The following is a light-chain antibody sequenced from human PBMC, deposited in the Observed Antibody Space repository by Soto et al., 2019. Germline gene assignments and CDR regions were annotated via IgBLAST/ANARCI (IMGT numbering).Light chain of an antibody. Sequence: EIVMTQSPAILSVSPGERATLVCRASQSVRSNFLAWYQHKPGQAPSLLIHGASTRATGGPARLSGSASETEFTLTISSLQSEEFAVYYCQQYSAWPLTFGGGTKVEIK. CDR3: QQYSAWPLT. J-gene: IGKJ4*01. CDR2: GAS. CDR1: QSVRSN. V-gene: IGKV3-15*01.